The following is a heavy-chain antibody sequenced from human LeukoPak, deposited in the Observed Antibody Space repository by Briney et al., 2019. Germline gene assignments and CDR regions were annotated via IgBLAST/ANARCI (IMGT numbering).Heavy chain of an antibody. CDR3: ARESGSGSYFDY. Sequence: ASVKVSCKASGYTFTSYGISWVRQAPGQGLEWMGWISAYNGNTNYAQRLQGGVTMTTDTSTSTAYMELRSLRSDDTAVYYCARESGSGSYFDYWGQGTLVTVSS. CDR1: GYTFTSYG. J-gene: IGHJ4*02. CDR2: ISAYNGNT. V-gene: IGHV1-18*01. D-gene: IGHD1-26*01.